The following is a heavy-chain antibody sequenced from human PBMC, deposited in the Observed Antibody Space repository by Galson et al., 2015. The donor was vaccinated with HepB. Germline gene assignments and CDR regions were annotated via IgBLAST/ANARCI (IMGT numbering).Heavy chain of an antibody. J-gene: IGHJ5*02. Sequence: SVKVSCKASGYTFTSYAMHWVRQAPGQRLEWMGWINAGNGNTKYSQKFQGRVTITRDTSASTAYMELSSLRSEDTAVYYCARDRGKIKYSSSSGAGWFDPWGQGTLVTVSS. CDR3: ARDRGKIKYSSSSGAGWFDP. V-gene: IGHV1-3*01. D-gene: IGHD6-13*01. CDR2: INAGNGNT. CDR1: GYTFTSYA.